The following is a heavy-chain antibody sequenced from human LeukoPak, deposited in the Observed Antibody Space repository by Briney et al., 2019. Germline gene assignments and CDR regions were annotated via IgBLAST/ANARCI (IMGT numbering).Heavy chain of an antibody. CDR3: ARGRSMVRGVIMPNFDY. CDR2: IYYSGST. Sequence: SETLSLTCTVSGGSISSYYWSWIRQPPGKGLEWIGYIYYSGSTNYNPSLKSRVTISVDTSKNQFSLKLSSVTAADTAVYYCARGRSMVRGVIMPNFDYWGQGTLVTVSS. D-gene: IGHD3-10*01. J-gene: IGHJ4*02. CDR1: GGSISSYY. V-gene: IGHV4-59*01.